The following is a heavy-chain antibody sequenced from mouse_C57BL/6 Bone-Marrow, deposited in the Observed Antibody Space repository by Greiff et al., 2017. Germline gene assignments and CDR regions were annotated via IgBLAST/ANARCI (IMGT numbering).Heavy chain of an antibody. J-gene: IGHJ4*01. CDR2: IDPANGNT. CDR3: AFISGDYAKDD. Sequence: EVQLQQSVAELVRPGASVKLSCTASGFHFTNSYMHWVKQRPDQGLAWIGRIDPANGNTKYAPKFQGKATLTADTSSNTAYLQLSSLTTENTAIYDCAFISGDYAKDDGGQGTAVTVSS. V-gene: IGHV14-3*01. D-gene: IGHD1-1*01. CDR1: GFHFTNSY.